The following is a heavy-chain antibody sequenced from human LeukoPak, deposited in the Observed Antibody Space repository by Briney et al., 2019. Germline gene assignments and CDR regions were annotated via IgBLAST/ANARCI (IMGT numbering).Heavy chain of an antibody. D-gene: IGHD2-2*01. V-gene: IGHV3-11*01. J-gene: IGHJ6*02. CDR3: ARDYCSSTSCYYYYYYGMDA. CDR1: GFTFSDYY. CDR2: ISSSGSTI. Sequence: PGGSLRLSCAASGFTFSDYYMSWIRQAPGKGLEWVSYISSSGSTIYYADSVKGRFTISRDNAKNSLYLQMNSLRAEDTAVYYCARDYCSSTSCYYYYYYGMDAWGQGTTVTVSS.